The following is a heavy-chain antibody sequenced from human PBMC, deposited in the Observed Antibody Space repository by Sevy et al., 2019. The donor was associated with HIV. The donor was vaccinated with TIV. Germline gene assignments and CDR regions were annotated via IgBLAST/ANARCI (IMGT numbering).Heavy chain of an antibody. D-gene: IGHD4-17*01. Sequence: GGSLRLSCAASGFTFSSYSMNWVRQAPGKGLEWVSYISSSSSTIYYADSVKGRFTISRDNAKNSLYLQMNSLRAEDTAVYYCARDLDYGPPEGYYYYYYMDVWGKGTTVTVSS. CDR1: GFTFSSYS. CDR3: ARDLDYGPPEGYYYYYYMDV. V-gene: IGHV3-48*01. J-gene: IGHJ6*03. CDR2: ISSSSSTI.